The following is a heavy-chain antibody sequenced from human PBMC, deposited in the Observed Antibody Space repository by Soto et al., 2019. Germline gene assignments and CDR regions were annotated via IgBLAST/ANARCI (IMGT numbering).Heavy chain of an antibody. Sequence: QVQLQESGPGLVKPSQTLSLTCTVSGGSISSGGYYWSWIRQHPGKGLEWIGYIYYSGSTYYNPSLKSGVTISVDTSKTQFSLKLSSVTAADTAVYYCARELRFGEDYYGMDVWGQGTTVTVSS. V-gene: IGHV4-31*03. J-gene: IGHJ6*02. D-gene: IGHD3-10*01. CDR3: ARELRFGEDYYGMDV. CDR2: IYYSGST. CDR1: GGSISSGGYY.